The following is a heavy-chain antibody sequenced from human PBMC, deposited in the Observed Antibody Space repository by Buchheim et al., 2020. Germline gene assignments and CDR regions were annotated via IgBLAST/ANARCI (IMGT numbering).Heavy chain of an antibody. CDR1: GDTFRSYA. CDR2: IVPMFGTT. Sequence: QVQLVQSGAEVGKPGSSVKVSCKASGDTFRSYAVSWVRQAPGHGLQWMGTIVPMFGTTTYAQEFEGRVTITADAVTTTAYMELSNLRTDDTAIYFCAREGLRLGELSAGDYFDYWGQGTL. CDR3: AREGLRLGELSAGDYFDY. D-gene: IGHD3-16*02. V-gene: IGHV1-69*18. J-gene: IGHJ4*02.